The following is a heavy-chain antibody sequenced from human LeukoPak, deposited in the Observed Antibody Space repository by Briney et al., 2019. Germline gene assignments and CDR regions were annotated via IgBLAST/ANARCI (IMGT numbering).Heavy chain of an antibody. CDR3: ARGTVVVVITSLDP. J-gene: IGHJ5*02. CDR1: GDSISSGDYY. D-gene: IGHD3-22*01. Sequence: PSQTLSLTCTVSGDSISSGDYYWTWIRQPPGKALEWIGYIYHSGSTYYNPSLNCRVTISVDTSKNQFSLKLASVTAADTAVYYCARGTVVVVITSLDPWGQGTLVTVSS. V-gene: IGHV4-30-4*08. CDR2: IYHSGST.